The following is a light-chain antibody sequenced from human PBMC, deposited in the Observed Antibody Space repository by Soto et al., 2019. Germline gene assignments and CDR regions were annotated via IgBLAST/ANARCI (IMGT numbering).Light chain of an antibody. CDR1: QTISTW. CDR3: QQSFSKSPYT. V-gene: IGKV1-39*01. J-gene: IGKJ2*01. CDR2: AAS. Sequence: DIQMTQSPSTLSASVGDRVTITCRASQTISTWLAWYQQKPGKAPKLLIYAASRLQSGVPSRFSGSGSGTDFTLTISSMQPEDFATYYCQQSFSKSPYTFGQGTKLEI.